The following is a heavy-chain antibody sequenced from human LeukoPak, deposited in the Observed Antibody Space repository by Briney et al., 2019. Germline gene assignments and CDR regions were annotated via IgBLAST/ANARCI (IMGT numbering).Heavy chain of an antibody. V-gene: IGHV1-69*05. CDR3: ARSPGIAAATYYYYYMDV. CDR1: GYTFTSYY. Sequence: GASVKVSCKASGYTFTSYYMHWVRQAPGQGLEWMGGIIPIFGTANYAQKFQGRVTITTDESTSTAYMELSSLRSEDTAVYYCARSPGIAAATYYYYYMDVWGKGTTVTVSS. J-gene: IGHJ6*03. D-gene: IGHD6-13*01. CDR2: IIPIFGTA.